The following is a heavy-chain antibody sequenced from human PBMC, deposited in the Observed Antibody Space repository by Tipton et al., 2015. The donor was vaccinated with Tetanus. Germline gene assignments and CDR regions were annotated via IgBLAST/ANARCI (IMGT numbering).Heavy chain of an antibody. Sequence: TLSLTCTASGGSVNDGRFYWTWIRQPPGKALEWVAHIYYSGSATYNPSVASRATVSIDMSKNQFSLKLTSVTAADTAVYYCARANYDFPKKGPFDSWGQGTLVIVSS. CDR2: IYYSGSA. CDR3: ARANYDFPKKGPFDS. V-gene: IGHV4-61*01. CDR1: GGSVNDGRFY. D-gene: IGHD3-3*01. J-gene: IGHJ4*02.